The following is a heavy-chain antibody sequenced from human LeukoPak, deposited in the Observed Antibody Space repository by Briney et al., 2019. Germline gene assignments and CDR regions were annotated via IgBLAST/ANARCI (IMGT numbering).Heavy chain of an antibody. Sequence: GGSLRLSCAASGFTFSDYYMSWIRQAPGKGLDWISYISSSGTIIDYADSVKGRFTISRDNAKNSLYLQMNSLRAEDTAVYYCARVTQYSSSWLDYWGQGTLVTVSS. J-gene: IGHJ4*02. CDR3: ARVTQYSSSWLDY. D-gene: IGHD6-13*01. V-gene: IGHV3-11*04. CDR1: GFTFSDYY. CDR2: ISSSGTII.